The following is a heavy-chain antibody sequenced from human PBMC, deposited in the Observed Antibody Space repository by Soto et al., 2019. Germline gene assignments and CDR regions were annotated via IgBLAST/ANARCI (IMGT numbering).Heavy chain of an antibody. Sequence: QVQLVQSGAEVKKPGSSVKVSCKASGGTFSSYAISWVRQAPGQGLEWMGGIIPIFGTANYAQKFQGRVTITADKSTSTAYLELSILGSEDPAVYYCARRYCSSTSCYGRGYYYYGMDVWGQGTTVTVSS. CDR2: IIPIFGTA. D-gene: IGHD2-2*01. J-gene: IGHJ6*02. CDR3: ARRYCSSTSCYGRGYYYYGMDV. CDR1: GGTFSSYA. V-gene: IGHV1-69*06.